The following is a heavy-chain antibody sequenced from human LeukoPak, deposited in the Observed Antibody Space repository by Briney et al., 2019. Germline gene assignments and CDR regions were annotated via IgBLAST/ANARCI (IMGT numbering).Heavy chain of an antibody. Sequence: SETLSLTCTVSGGSISSGGYYWSWIRQHPGKGLEWIGYIYYSGSTYYNPSLKSRVTISVDTSKNRFSLKLSSVTAADTAVYYCARGADVDEIDYWGQGTLVTVSS. V-gene: IGHV4-31*03. CDR1: GGSISSGGYY. J-gene: IGHJ4*02. CDR3: ARGADVDEIDY. CDR2: IYYSGST. D-gene: IGHD5-24*01.